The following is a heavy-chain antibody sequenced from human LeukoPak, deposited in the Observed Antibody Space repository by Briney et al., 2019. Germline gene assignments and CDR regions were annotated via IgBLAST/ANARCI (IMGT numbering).Heavy chain of an antibody. CDR2: ISGSGGST. Sequence: PGGSLRLSCAASGFTFSSYAMSWVRQAPGKGLEWVSAISGSGGSTYYADSVKGRFTISRDNSKNTLYLQMNSLRAEDTAVYYCAKASGSCYAKHFPTYFDYWGQGTLVTVSS. CDR1: GFTFSSYA. D-gene: IGHD1-26*01. CDR3: AKASGSCYAKHFPTYFDY. V-gene: IGHV3-23*01. J-gene: IGHJ4*02.